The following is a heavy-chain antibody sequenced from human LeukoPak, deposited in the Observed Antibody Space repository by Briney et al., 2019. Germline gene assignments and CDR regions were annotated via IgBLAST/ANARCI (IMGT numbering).Heavy chain of an antibody. Sequence: GESLKISCKGSGYSFTSYWIGWVRQMPGKGLEWMGIIYPDDSDTRYSPSFQGQVTISADKSISTAYLQWSSLRVSDTAMYYCAKVFLTGRSGAGFDYWGQGTLVTVSS. J-gene: IGHJ4*02. D-gene: IGHD3-10*01. V-gene: IGHV5-51*01. CDR3: AKVFLTGRSGAGFDY. CDR1: GYSFTSYW. CDR2: IYPDDSDT.